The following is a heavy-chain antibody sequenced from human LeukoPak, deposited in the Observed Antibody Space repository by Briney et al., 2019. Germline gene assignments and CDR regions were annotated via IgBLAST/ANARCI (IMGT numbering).Heavy chain of an antibody. J-gene: IGHJ4*02. Sequence: GGSLRLSCAASGFTFSSYAMHWVRQAPGKGLEWVAVISYDGSNKYYADSVKGRFTISRDNSKNTLYLQMNSLRAEDTAVYYCARDADGGGALDYWGQGTLVTVSS. CDR1: GFTFSSYA. V-gene: IGHV3-30-3*01. D-gene: IGHD3-16*01. CDR2: ISYDGSNK. CDR3: ARDADGGGALDY.